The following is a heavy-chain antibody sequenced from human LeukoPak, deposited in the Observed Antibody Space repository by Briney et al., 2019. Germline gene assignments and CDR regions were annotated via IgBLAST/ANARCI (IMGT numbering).Heavy chain of an antibody. J-gene: IGHJ4*02. CDR2: ISRSGSST. D-gene: IGHD3-22*01. Sequence: GGSLRLSCAASGFTFSNYAMSWVRQAPGKGLEWVSSISRSGSSTYYADSVKGRFTISRDNSKNTLYLQMNSLRAEDTAVYYCTRVAYYYDSSGYYHFDYWGQGTLVTVSS. V-gene: IGHV3-23*01. CDR1: GFTFSNYA. CDR3: TRVAYYYDSSGYYHFDY.